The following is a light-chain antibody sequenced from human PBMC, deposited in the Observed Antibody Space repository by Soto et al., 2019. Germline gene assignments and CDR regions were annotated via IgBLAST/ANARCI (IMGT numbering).Light chain of an antibody. CDR2: GNS. Sequence: QLVLTQPPSVSGAPGQRVTISCTGSSSNIGAGYDVHWYQQLPGTAPKLLIYGNSNRPSGVPDRFSGSKSGTSAPLAITGLQAEDEADYYCQAYDSSLSGWVFGGGTKRTV. CDR3: QAYDSSLSGWV. J-gene: IGLJ3*02. CDR1: SSNIGAGYD. V-gene: IGLV1-40*01.